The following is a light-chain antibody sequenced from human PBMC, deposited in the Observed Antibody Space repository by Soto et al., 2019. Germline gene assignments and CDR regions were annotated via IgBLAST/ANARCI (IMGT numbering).Light chain of an antibody. Sequence: QSVLTQPPSASGSPGQSVTISCTGTSSDVGGYNYVSWYQQHPGKAPKLMVSEVNKRPSGVPDRFSGSKSGNTASLTVSGLQAEDEADYYCSSYAGSNILVFGGGTKVTVL. CDR1: SSDVGGYNY. V-gene: IGLV2-8*01. CDR3: SSYAGSNILV. CDR2: EVN. J-gene: IGLJ2*01.